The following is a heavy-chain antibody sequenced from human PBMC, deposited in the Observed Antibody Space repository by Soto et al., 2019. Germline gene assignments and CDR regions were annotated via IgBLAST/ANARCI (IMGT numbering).Heavy chain of an antibody. V-gene: IGHV1-69*13. J-gene: IGHJ6*02. D-gene: IGHD1-20*01. CDR2: IIPIFGTA. CDR3: ASPSYNWNDPWYYYYGMDV. Sequence: SVKVSCKASGGSFSSYAISWVRQAPGQGLEWMGGIIPIFGTANYAQKFQGRVTITADESTSTAYMELSSLRSEDTAVYYCASPSYNWNDPWYYYYGMDVWGQGTTVTVSS. CDR1: GGSFSSYA.